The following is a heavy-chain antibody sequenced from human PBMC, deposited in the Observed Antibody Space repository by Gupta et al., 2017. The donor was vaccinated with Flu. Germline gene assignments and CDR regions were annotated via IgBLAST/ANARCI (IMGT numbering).Heavy chain of an antibody. Sequence: QVQLVQSGAEVKKPGASVKVSCQASGDTFTAYYIPWVRQAPGQGPEWMGRINPHSGSTNYEQRFQGRVTMTWDTAISTAYMELSGLGSDDAALYYCAREKFCHTSSCYRWFDPWGQGTLVTVSS. V-gene: IGHV1-2*06. CDR2: INPHSGST. J-gene: IGHJ5*02. D-gene: IGHD2-2*02. CDR1: GDTFTAYY. CDR3: AREKFCHTSSCYRWFDP.